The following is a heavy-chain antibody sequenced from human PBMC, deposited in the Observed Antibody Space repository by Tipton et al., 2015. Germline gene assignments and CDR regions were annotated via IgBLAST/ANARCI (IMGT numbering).Heavy chain of an antibody. CDR2: VYYSGSA. Sequence: TLSLTCTVSGGSINTAYWTWIRQPPGKGLEWLGHVYYSGSALYNPSLKSRVSISGDTSKNQFSLKLSSVTAADTAVYYSARARGYSGYYPLDYWGQGILVTVSS. D-gene: IGHD5-12*01. V-gene: IGHV4-59*12. CDR1: GGSINTAY. J-gene: IGHJ4*02. CDR3: ARARGYSGYYPLDY.